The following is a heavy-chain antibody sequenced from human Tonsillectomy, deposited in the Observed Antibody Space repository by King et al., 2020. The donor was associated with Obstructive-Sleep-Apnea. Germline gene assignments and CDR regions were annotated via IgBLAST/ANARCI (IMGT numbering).Heavy chain of an antibody. V-gene: IGHV3-23*04. CDR2: ISGSGGST. Sequence: VQLVESGGGLVQPGGSPRLSCAASGFTFSNYAMSWVRQAPGKGLEWVSAISGSGGSTYYADPVKDRFTISRDNSKNTLSLQMNNVRAGDTALYYCAKVSYYDFWSGYPCSFDYWGQGTLVTVSS. J-gene: IGHJ4*02. D-gene: IGHD3-3*01. CDR1: GFTFSNYA. CDR3: AKVSYYDFWSGYPCSFDY.